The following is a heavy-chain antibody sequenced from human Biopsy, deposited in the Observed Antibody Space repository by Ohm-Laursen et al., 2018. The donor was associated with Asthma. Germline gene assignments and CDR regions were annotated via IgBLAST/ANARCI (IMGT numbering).Heavy chain of an antibody. V-gene: IGHV3-30*03. CDR1: GFTFSNYG. CDR3: ARDGPELPTELDY. D-gene: IGHD1-14*01. CDR2: ISFDGSNK. J-gene: IGHJ4*02. Sequence: SLRLSCAASGFTFSNYGMHRVRQAPGKGLDWVAVISFDGSNKNYTDSVKGRFTISRDNSRNTLHLQMNSLRAEDTAVYYCARDGPELPTELDYWGPGTLVTVSS.